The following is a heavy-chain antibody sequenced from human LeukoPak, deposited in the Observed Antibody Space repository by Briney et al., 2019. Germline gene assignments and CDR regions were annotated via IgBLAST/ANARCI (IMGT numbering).Heavy chain of an antibody. J-gene: IGHJ4*02. Sequence: PGGSLRLSCAASGFTFSSYSMNWVRQAPGKGLEWVSSISSSSSYIYYADSVKGRFTISRDNAKNSLYLQTNSLRAEDTAVYYCAGERYYYDSSDYWGQGTLVTVSS. CDR2: ISSSSSYI. V-gene: IGHV3-21*01. CDR1: GFTFSSYS. D-gene: IGHD3-22*01. CDR3: AGERYYYDSSDY.